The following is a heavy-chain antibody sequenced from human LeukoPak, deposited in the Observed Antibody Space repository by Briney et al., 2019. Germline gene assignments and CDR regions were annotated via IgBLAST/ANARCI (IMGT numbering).Heavy chain of an antibody. V-gene: IGHV4-4*02. Sequence: SETLSLTCAVSGGSISSSNWWSWVRQPPGKGLEWIGEIYHSGSTNYNPSLKSRVTISVDKSKNQFSLKLSSVTAADTAVYYCARTYEERYGRYYYYMDVWGKGTTVTISS. D-gene: IGHD4-17*01. CDR1: GGSISSSNW. CDR3: ARTYEERYGRYYYYMDV. J-gene: IGHJ6*03. CDR2: IYHSGST.